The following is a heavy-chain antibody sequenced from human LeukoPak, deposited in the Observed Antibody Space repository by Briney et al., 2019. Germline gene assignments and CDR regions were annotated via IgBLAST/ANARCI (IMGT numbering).Heavy chain of an antibody. D-gene: IGHD7-27*01. CDR2: ISYDGSNK. J-gene: IGHJ3*02. CDR1: GFTFSSYG. CDR3: ARERGDRDTFDI. Sequence: GGSLRLSCAASGFTFSSYGMHWVRQAPGKGLEWVAVISYDGSNKYYADSVKGRFTISRGNSKNTLYLEMNSLRAEDTAVYYCARERGDRDTFDIWGQGTMVTVSS. V-gene: IGHV3-30*03.